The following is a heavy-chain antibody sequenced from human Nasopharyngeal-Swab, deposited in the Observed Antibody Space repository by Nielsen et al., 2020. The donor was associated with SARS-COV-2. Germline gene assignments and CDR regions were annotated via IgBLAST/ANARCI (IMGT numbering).Heavy chain of an antibody. CDR2: IYYSGST. D-gene: IGHD6-13*01. Sequence: PGKGLEWIGSIYYSGSTYYNPSLKSRVTISVDTSKNQFSLKLSSVTAADTAVYYCARSGSSWYGGAFDIWGQGTMVTVS. CDR3: ARSGSSWYGGAFDI. J-gene: IGHJ3*02. V-gene: IGHV4-39*07.